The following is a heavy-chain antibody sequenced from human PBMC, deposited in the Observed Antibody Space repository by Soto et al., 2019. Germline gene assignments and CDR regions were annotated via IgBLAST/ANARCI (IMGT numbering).Heavy chain of an antibody. CDR2: INHSGSN. CDR3: ARVMRIFGVVTNSNWFDP. D-gene: IGHD3-3*02. Sequence: QVQLQQWGAGLLKPSETLSLTCAVYGGSFSGYYWSWIRQPPGKGREWIGEINHSGSNNYNPSLKSRDTISVDTSKNQFSLKLSSVTAADTAVYYCARVMRIFGVVTNSNWFDPWGQGPLVTVSS. J-gene: IGHJ5*02. CDR1: GGSFSGYY. V-gene: IGHV4-34*01.